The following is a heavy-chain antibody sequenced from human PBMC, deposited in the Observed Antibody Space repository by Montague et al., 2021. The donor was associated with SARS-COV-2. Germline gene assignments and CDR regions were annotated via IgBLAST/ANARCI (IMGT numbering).Heavy chain of an antibody. CDR2: VYYSGST. CDR1: GGSISSSSYY. J-gene: IGHJ6*02. Sequence: SETLSLTCTVSGGSISSSSYYWGWIRQPPGKGLEWFGSVYYSGSTYYNPSIKTRVTISIDTSKNQFTLKLSSVTAADTAVYYCARYGSFRFEILIGPRHYYYGMDVWGQGTTVTVSS. V-gene: IGHV4-39*06. D-gene: IGHD3-9*01. CDR3: ARYGSFRFEILIGPRHYYYGMDV.